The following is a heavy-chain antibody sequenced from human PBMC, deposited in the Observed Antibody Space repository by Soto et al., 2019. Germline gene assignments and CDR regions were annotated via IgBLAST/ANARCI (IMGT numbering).Heavy chain of an antibody. V-gene: IGHV2-5*02. Sequence: QITLKESGPTLVRPTQTLTLTCTFSGFSLSTSGVGVGWIRQPPGKALEWLALIYWDDDKRYSASLKSRLTITKDTSKNQVVLTMTNMDPVDTATYYCAHRGIAAAAFDYWGQGTLVTVSS. CDR1: GFSLSTSGVG. CDR3: AHRGIAAAAFDY. J-gene: IGHJ4*02. CDR2: IYWDDDK. D-gene: IGHD6-13*01.